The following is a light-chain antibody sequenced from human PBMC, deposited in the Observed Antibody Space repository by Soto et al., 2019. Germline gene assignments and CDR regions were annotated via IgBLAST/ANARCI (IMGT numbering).Light chain of an antibody. Sequence: QSVLPQPPSASAPPGPRVTISCSGGSANIGDNPVNWYQHLPGAAPTLLIYNNNPRPSGVPDRFSGSKSGASASLAISGLRSEDEADYYCSTGYDTLDAYGFGNGTKLTVL. CDR2: NNN. J-gene: IGLJ1*01. CDR1: SANIGDNP. CDR3: STGYDTLDAYG. V-gene: IGLV1-44*01.